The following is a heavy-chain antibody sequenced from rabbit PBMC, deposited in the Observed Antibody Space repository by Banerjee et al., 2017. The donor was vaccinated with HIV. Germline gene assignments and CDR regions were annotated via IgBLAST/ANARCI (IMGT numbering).Heavy chain of an antibody. J-gene: IGHJ4*01. Sequence: QEQLVESGGGLVQPGGSLKLSCKASGLDFSTYSMSWVRQAPGKGLEWIGYIYAGSSSNTYYASWVNGRFTISSNTNQNTVSLQLNSLTAADTATYFCVRDWASGSGPYYFNLWGQGTLVTVS. CDR3: VRDWASGSGPYYFNL. D-gene: IGHD1-1*01. CDR2: IYAGSSSNT. CDR1: GLDFSTYS. V-gene: IGHV1S47*01.